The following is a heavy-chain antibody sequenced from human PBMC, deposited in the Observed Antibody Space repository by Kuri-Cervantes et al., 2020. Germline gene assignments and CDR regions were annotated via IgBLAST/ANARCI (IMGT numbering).Heavy chain of an antibody. Sequence: ASVKVSCKASGGTLSSYAISWVRQAPGQRLEWMGWINAGNGYTKYSQKFQGRVTITGDTSASTAYMEVSSLRSEDTAVYYCARTTHSGYDQDGAFDIWGQGTMVTVSS. CDR1: GGTLSSYA. J-gene: IGHJ3*02. CDR3: ARTTHSGYDQDGAFDI. V-gene: IGHV1-3*01. D-gene: IGHD5-12*01. CDR2: INAGNGYT.